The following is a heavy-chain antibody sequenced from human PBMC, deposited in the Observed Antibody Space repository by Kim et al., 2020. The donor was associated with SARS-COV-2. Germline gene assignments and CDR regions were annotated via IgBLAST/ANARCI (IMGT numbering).Heavy chain of an antibody. D-gene: IGHD6-13*01. CDR3: ARWSAAAQGARGMDV. CDR1: GFTFSSYD. J-gene: IGHJ6*02. CDR2: IGTAGDT. Sequence: GGSLRLSCAASGFTFSSYDMHWVRQATGKGLEWVSAIGTAGDTYYPGSVKGRFTISRENAKNSLYLQMNSLRAGDTAVYYCARWSAAAQGARGMDVWGQGTTVTVSS. V-gene: IGHV3-13*04.